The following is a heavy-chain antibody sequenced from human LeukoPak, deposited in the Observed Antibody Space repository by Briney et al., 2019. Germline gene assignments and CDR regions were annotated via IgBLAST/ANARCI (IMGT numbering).Heavy chain of an antibody. D-gene: IGHD1-26*01. CDR1: GGSFSGYY. Sequence: PSETLSLTCAVYGGSFSGYYWSWIRQPPGKGLEWIASISYSGSTYFNPSVKSRVTISRDTSKNQFSLTLNSVTAADTAVYYCVRVKSGSISDSWGQGTLVTVSS. CDR2: ISYSGST. CDR3: VRVKSGSISDS. V-gene: IGHV4-34*01. J-gene: IGHJ4*02.